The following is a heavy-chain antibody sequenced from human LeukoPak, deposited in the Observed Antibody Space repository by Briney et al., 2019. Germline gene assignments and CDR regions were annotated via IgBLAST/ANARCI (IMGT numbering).Heavy chain of an antibody. CDR3: ARAGGVVGADDAFDI. V-gene: IGHV1-46*01. CDR2: INPSGGST. J-gene: IGHJ3*02. Sequence: ASVKVSCKASGYTFTSYYMHWVRQAPGQGLEWMGIINPSGGSTSYAQKFQGRVTMTRDTSTSTVYMELSSLRSEGTAVYYCARAGGVVGADDAFDIWGQGTMVTVSS. CDR1: GYTFTSYY. D-gene: IGHD1-26*01.